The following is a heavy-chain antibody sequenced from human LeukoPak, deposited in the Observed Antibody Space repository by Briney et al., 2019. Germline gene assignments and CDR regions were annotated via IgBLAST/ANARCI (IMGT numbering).Heavy chain of an antibody. V-gene: IGHV1-2*02. D-gene: IGHD1-1*01. CDR1: GYTSTSYY. Sequence: ASVKVSCKASGYTSTSYYMHRVRQAPGQGLEWMGWINPNSGGTSYLQSFQGRVTMTRATSISTAYMEVSRLRSDDTAVYYCARERETTAFDFWGQGTLVTVSS. CDR3: ARERETTAFDF. J-gene: IGHJ4*02. CDR2: INPNSGGT.